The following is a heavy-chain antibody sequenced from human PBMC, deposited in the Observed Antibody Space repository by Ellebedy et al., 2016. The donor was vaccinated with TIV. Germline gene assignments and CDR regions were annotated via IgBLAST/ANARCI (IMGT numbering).Heavy chain of an antibody. CDR1: GGSFSNYY. CDR2: IHPYGFS. V-gene: IGHV4-34*01. Sequence: MPSETLSLTCAVSGGSFSNYYWSWIRQPPGTGLEWIGEIHPYGFSSYNPSLESRVTISADTSKPQFSLKLNSVTAADTAVYFCGRGHDYSKSGDNWGQGTLVTVSS. J-gene: IGHJ4*02. D-gene: IGHD5-12*01. CDR3: GRGHDYSKSGDN.